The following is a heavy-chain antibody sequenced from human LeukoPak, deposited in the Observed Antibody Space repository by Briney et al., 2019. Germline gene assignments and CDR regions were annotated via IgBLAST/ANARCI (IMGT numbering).Heavy chain of an antibody. CDR1: GYTFTGYY. CDR2: INPNSGDT. D-gene: IGHD5-18*01. Sequence: ASVKVSCKASGYTFTGYYMHWVRQAPGQRLEWMGWINPNSGDTNYAQKFQGWVTMTRDTSISTAYMELSRLRSDDTAVYYCARAPGYSYGSSFDYWGQGTLVTVTS. CDR3: ARAPGYSYGSSFDY. J-gene: IGHJ4*02. V-gene: IGHV1-2*04.